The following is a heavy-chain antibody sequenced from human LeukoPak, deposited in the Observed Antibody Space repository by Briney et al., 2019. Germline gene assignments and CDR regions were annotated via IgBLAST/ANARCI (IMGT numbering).Heavy chain of an antibody. CDR1: GFTFSSYA. CDR3: AKDRSYYYGSGSTSDY. D-gene: IGHD3-10*01. Sequence: GGSLRLSCAASGFTFSSYAMSWVRQAPGKGLEWVSAISGSGGSTYYADSVKGRFTISRDNSKNTLYLQMNSLRAEDAAVYYCAKDRSYYYGSGSTSDYWGQGTLVTVSS. CDR2: ISGSGGST. J-gene: IGHJ4*02. V-gene: IGHV3-23*01.